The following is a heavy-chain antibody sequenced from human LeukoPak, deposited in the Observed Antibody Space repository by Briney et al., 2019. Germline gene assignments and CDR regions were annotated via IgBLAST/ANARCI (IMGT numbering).Heavy chain of an antibody. V-gene: IGHV1-46*01. CDR3: ARGASVEYSSVYFDY. J-gene: IGHJ4*02. CDR2: INPSGGST. Sequence: VASVKASCKASGYTFTSYYMHWVRQAPGQGLEWMGIINPSGGSTSYAQKFQGRVTMTRDTSTSTVYMELSSLRSEDTAVYYCARGASVEYSSVYFDYWGQGTLVTVSS. D-gene: IGHD6-19*01. CDR1: GYTFTSYY.